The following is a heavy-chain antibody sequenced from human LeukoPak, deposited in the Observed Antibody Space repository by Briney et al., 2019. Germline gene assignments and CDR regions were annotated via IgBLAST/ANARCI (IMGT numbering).Heavy chain of an antibody. CDR3: ARTTTVTTFVFDY. V-gene: IGHV1-69*13. D-gene: IGHD4-17*01. CDR2: IIPNFGTA. Sequence: SVKVSCKASGGTFTSYAISWVRQAPGQGLEWMGGIIPNFGTANYAQKFQGRVTITADESTSTAYMELSSLRSEDTAVYYCARTTTVTTFVFDYWGQGTLVTVSS. CDR1: GGTFTSYA. J-gene: IGHJ4*02.